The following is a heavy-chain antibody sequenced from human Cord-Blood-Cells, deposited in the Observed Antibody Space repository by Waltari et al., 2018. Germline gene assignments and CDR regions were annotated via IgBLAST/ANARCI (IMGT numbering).Heavy chain of an antibody. V-gene: IGHV3-30*02. Sequence: QVQLVESGGGVVQPGGSLRLSCAASGFTFSSYGMHWVRQAPGKGLEWVEFIRYEGSNKYYADSVKGRFTISRDNSKNTLYLQRNSLRAEDTAVYYCAKAMGGGFDYWGQGTLVTVSS. CDR3: AKAMGGGFDY. CDR2: IRYEGSNK. CDR1: GFTFSSYG. D-gene: IGHD2-8*01. J-gene: IGHJ4*02.